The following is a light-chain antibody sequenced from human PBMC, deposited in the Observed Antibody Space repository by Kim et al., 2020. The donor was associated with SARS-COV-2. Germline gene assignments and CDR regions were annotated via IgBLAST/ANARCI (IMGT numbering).Light chain of an antibody. CDR1: KLGDKY. Sequence: VSPGQTASITCSGDKLGDKYACWYQQKPGQSPVLVIYQHNKRPSGIPVRFSGSNSGNTATLTISGTQAMDEADYYCQAWDSSTVVFGTGTKLTVL. V-gene: IGLV3-1*01. CDR2: QHN. J-gene: IGLJ2*01. CDR3: QAWDSSTVV.